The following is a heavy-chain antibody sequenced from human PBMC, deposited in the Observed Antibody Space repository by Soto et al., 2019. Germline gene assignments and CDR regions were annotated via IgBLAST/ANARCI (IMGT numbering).Heavy chain of an antibody. V-gene: IGHV4-34*01. Sequence: SETLSLLDPVYRGSFSGYYRTWIRQPTGKGLEWIGEINHSGSTKYNPSLKSRVTISVDKSKNQFSLTRSSVTGADTGVHYCARERGDCHWIDLWGQGGLVAVS. CDR3: ARERGDCHWIDL. CDR1: RGSFSGYY. J-gene: IGHJ5*02. D-gene: IGHD2-21*01. CDR2: INHSGST.